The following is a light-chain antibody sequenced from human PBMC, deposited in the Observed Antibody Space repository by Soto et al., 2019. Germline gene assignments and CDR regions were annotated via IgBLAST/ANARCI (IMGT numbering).Light chain of an antibody. J-gene: IGKJ2*01. CDR2: RAS. CDR3: QQYGGSPPYT. V-gene: IGKV3-20*01. Sequence: EIVLTQSPGTLSLSPGERATLSCRASQSVSSIYLAWYQQKPGQAPRLLIYRASSRATAIPGRFSGSGSGTDFTLNISRLEPEDLAVYYCQQYGGSPPYTFGQGTKLEIK. CDR1: QSVSSIY.